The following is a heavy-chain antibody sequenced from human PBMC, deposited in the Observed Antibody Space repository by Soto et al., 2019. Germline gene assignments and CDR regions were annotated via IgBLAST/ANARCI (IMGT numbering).Heavy chain of an antibody. J-gene: IGHJ4*02. D-gene: IGHD6-13*01. V-gene: IGHV3-73*01. Sequence: PGGSLRLSCAASGFSFSGSNMHWVRQTSGKGLEWVGRIRSKTNSYATAYAESVKGRFTISRDDSKNTAYLQMNSLKTEDTALYYCSTTQEGYSSSQADYWGQGTLVTVSS. CDR2: IRSKTNSYAT. CDR1: GFSFSGSN. CDR3: STTQEGYSSSQADY.